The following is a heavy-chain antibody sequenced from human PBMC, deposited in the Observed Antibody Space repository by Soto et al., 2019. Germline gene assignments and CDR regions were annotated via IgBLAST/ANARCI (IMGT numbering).Heavy chain of an antibody. D-gene: IGHD6-6*01. CDR2: INSDGSSK. Sequence: GGSLRLSCEASGFTFSSYWMHWVRQAPGKGLVWVSRINSDGSSKSYADSVKGRFTISRDNAKNTVYLQMNSLRAEDTAVYYCARDCSDSSSSCWSDPWGQGTLVTVSS. CDR1: GFTFSSYW. CDR3: ARDCSDSSSSCWSDP. V-gene: IGHV3-74*01. J-gene: IGHJ5*02.